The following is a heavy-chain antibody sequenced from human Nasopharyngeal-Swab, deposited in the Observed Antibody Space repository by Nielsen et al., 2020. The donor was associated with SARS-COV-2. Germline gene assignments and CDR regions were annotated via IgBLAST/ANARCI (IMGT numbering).Heavy chain of an antibody. D-gene: IGHD2-2*01. Sequence: RGSLRLSCAASGFTFDDYGMSWVRQAPGKGLEWVSGINWNGGSTGYADSVKGRFTISRDSSKNTVYLRMNSLRAEDTAVYYCARAPCSSSSCYLGDAFDIWGQGATVTVSS. CDR1: GFTFDDYG. CDR3: ARAPCSSSSCYLGDAFDI. V-gene: IGHV3-20*04. CDR2: INWNGGST. J-gene: IGHJ3*02.